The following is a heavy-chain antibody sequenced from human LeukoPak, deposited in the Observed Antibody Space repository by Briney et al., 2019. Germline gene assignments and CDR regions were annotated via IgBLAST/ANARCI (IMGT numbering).Heavy chain of an antibody. Sequence: GGSLRLSCAASGFTFSTYAMGWVRQAPGEGLEWVSSIKGGSGDPFYADSVRGRFTISRDKSKNTLYLQLNSLRPEDTAVYFCAQGGHDFNPFYYWGQGTLVTVSS. D-gene: IGHD2-21*02. V-gene: IGHV3-23*01. CDR1: GFTFSTYA. CDR2: IKGGSGDP. CDR3: AQGGHDFNPFYY. J-gene: IGHJ4*02.